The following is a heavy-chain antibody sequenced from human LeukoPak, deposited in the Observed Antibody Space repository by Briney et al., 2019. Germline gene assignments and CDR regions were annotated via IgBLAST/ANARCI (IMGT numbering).Heavy chain of an antibody. J-gene: IGHJ4*02. CDR2: IHTSGST. CDR3: ARLGPYSSGWYDY. V-gene: IGHV4-4*07. Sequence: SETLSLTCTVSGRSISSYYWIWIRHPAGKGLEWLGRIHTSGSTNYSPSLKSRVTISVDTSKKQFYMKMSSVTAADKAVYYCARLGPYSSGWYDYWGQGTLVTVSS. CDR1: GRSISSYY. D-gene: IGHD6-13*01.